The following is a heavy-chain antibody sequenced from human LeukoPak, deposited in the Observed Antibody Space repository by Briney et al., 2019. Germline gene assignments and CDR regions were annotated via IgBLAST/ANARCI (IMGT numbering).Heavy chain of an antibody. Sequence: GGSLRLSCAASGFTFSDYSMRWVRQAPGKGLEWVSSISGTGDVSKYADSVEGRFTISRDNSKNTLYLQVNSLRAEETAVYYCAKAFVPYYYGMDVWGQGTTVTVS. CDR2: ISGTGDVS. V-gene: IGHV3-23*01. CDR3: AKAFVPYYYGMDV. J-gene: IGHJ6*02. D-gene: IGHD2/OR15-2a*01. CDR1: GFTFSDYS.